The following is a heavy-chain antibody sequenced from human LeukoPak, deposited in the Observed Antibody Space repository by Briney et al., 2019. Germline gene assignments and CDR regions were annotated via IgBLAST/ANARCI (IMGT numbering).Heavy chain of an antibody. CDR1: GFTFSSYA. D-gene: IGHD3-3*01. CDR2: ISGSGGST. V-gene: IGHV3-23*01. CDR3: AKGSGDFWSGYYAY. J-gene: IGHJ4*02. Sequence: GGSLRLXCAASGFTFSSYAMSWVRQAPGKGLEWVSAISGSGGSTYYADSVKGRFTISRDSSKNTLYLQMNSLRAEDTAVYYCAKGSGDFWSGYYAYWGQGTLVTVSS.